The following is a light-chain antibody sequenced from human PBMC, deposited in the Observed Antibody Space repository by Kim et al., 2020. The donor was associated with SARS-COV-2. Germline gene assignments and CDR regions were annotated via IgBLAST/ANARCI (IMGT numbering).Light chain of an antibody. CDR1: SLRSYY. V-gene: IGLV3-19*01. Sequence: VALGQTVRITCQGDSLRSYYASWYQQKPGQAPVLVIYGKNNRPSGIPDQFSGSSSGNTASLTITGAQAEDEADYYCNSRDSSGNHPFGGGTQLTVL. CDR2: GKN. J-gene: IGLJ2*01. CDR3: NSRDSSGNHP.